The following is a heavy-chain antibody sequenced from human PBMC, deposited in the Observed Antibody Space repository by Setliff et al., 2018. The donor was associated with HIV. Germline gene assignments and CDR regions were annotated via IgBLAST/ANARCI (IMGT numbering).Heavy chain of an antibody. CDR1: GYSISSDYY. J-gene: IGHJ4*02. V-gene: IGHV4-38-2*01. Sequence: PSETLSLTCAASGYSISSDYYWGGIRQPPGKGLEWIGSIYHSGNTYYNPSLKSRVTISVDASKRQFSLKVSSVTAADAAVYYCARAQLRYLANDFYFDFWGQGTPVTVSS. D-gene: IGHD3-9*01. CDR2: IYHSGNT. CDR3: ARAQLRYLANDFYFDF.